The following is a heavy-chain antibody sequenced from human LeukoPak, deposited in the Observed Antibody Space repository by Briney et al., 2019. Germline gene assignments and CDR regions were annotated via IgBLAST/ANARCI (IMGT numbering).Heavy chain of an antibody. CDR1: GFTFSNAW. J-gene: IGHJ4*02. Sequence: GGSLRLSCAAPGFTFSNAWMTWVRQAPGKGLGWVGRIKSKTDGGTTDYAAPVKGRFTISRDDSKNTLYLQMNSLKTEDTAVYYCTTQSSGYYPAYWGQGTLVTVSS. CDR2: IKSKTDGGTT. D-gene: IGHD3-22*01. CDR3: TTQSSGYYPAY. V-gene: IGHV3-15*01.